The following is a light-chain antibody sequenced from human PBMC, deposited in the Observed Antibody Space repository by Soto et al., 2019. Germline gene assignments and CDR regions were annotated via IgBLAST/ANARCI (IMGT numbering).Light chain of an antibody. V-gene: IGLV4-60*02. CDR2: LEGSGSY. J-gene: IGLJ1*01. CDR3: ETWVSNTCV. CDR1: SGHSSYI. Sequence: QSVLTQSSSASASLGSSVKLTCTLSSGHSSYIIAWHQQQPGKAPRYLMKLEGSGSYNTGSGVPDRFSGSSSGADRYLTISNLQFEDEADYYCETWVSNTCVFGTGTKLTVL.